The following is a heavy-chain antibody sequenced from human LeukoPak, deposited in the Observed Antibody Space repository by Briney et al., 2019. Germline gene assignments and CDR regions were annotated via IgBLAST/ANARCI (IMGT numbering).Heavy chain of an antibody. Sequence: PGGSLRLSCAASGFTFSSYAMSWVLQAPGRGLEWVSAISGSGGSTYYADSVKGRSTISRDNSKHTLHLQMNSLRAEDTAVYYCAKARIAAPGEPPDYWGQGTLVTVSS. D-gene: IGHD6-13*01. J-gene: IGHJ4*02. CDR2: ISGSGGST. V-gene: IGHV3-23*01. CDR3: AKARIAAPGEPPDY. CDR1: GFTFSSYA.